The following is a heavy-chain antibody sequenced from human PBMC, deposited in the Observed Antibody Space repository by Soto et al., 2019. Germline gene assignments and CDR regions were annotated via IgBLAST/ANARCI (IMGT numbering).Heavy chain of an antibody. CDR3: ARPRSSGYAGEFDY. D-gene: IGHD3-22*01. V-gene: IGHV4-34*01. CDR2: INHSGST. J-gene: IGHJ4*02. CDR1: GGSGGSFSGYY. Sequence: SLPCAVYGGSGGSFSGYYWSWIRQPPGKGLEWIGEINHSGSTNYNPSLKSRVTISVDTSKNQFSLKLSSVTAADTAVYYCARPRSSGYAGEFDYWGQGTLVTVSS.